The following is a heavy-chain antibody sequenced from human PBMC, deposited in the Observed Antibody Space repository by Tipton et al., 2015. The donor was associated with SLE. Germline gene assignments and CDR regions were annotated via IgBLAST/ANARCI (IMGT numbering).Heavy chain of an antibody. J-gene: IGHJ6*02. Sequence: SLRLSCAASGFIFSSYNMHWVRQAPGKGLEWVAVISYDGSNKYYADSVKGRFTISRDNSKNTLFLQMNGLRAEDTAVYYCARVLGSYYGMDVWGQGTTVTVSS. V-gene: IGHV3-30*04. CDR3: ARVLGSYYGMDV. CDR2: ISYDGSNK. D-gene: IGHD6-13*01. CDR1: GFIFSSYN.